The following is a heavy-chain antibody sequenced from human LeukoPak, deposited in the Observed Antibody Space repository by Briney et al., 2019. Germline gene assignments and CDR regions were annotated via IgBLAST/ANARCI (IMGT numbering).Heavy chain of an antibody. D-gene: IGHD1-26*01. CDR2: IYYSGTT. Sequence: KPSETLSLTCSVSGGSISNYYWSWIRQPPGKGLEWIGRIYYSGTTNYNPSLKSRVTISVDTSKNQFSLKLSSVTAADTAVYYCASFPGTSRFEYWGQGTLVTVSS. V-gene: IGHV4-59*01. CDR3: ASFPGTSRFEY. J-gene: IGHJ4*02. CDR1: GGSISNYY.